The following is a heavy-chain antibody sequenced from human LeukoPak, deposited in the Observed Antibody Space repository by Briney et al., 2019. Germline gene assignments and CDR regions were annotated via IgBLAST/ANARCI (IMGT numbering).Heavy chain of an antibody. CDR3: ARDHGAAAGIGRIDY. CDR2: IWYDGSNK. Sequence: GGSLRLSCVASRFTFSSYWMNWVRQAPGKGLEWVAVIWYDGSNKYYADSVKGRFTISRDNSKNTLYLQMNSLRAEDTAVYYCARDHGAAAGIGRIDYWGRRTLVTVSS. D-gene: IGHD6-13*01. J-gene: IGHJ4*02. CDR1: RFTFSSYW. V-gene: IGHV3-33*08.